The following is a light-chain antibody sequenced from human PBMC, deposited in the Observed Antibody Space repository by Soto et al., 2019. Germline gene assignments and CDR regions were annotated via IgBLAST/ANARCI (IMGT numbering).Light chain of an antibody. V-gene: IGLV2-8*01. CDR1: SSDVGGYSF. Sequence: QSALTQPPSASGSPGQSVTISCTGTSSDVGGYSFVSWYQQHPGKAPKLILFEVNKRPSGVPDRFSGSKSGNTASLTVSGLLAEDEADYYCSSYAGSSNVFGTGTKLTVL. CDR3: SSYAGSSNV. CDR2: EVN. J-gene: IGLJ1*01.